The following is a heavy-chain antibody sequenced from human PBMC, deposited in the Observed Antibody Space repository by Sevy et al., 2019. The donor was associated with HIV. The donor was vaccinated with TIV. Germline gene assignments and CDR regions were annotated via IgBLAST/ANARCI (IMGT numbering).Heavy chain of an antibody. D-gene: IGHD2-8*01. V-gene: IGHV3-30*04. CDR1: EFTFPIYS. CDR3: ARVAVEYCTNDCYHRFDH. J-gene: IGHJ4*02. CDR2: ISYDGSYK. Sequence: GGSLRLSCVASEFTFPIYSVLWVRQAPGKGLEWLTLISYDGSYKYYADSVKGRFTISRDNSNNILYLQMSSLRVEDTALYFCARVAVEYCTNDCYHRFDHWGLGTLVTVSS.